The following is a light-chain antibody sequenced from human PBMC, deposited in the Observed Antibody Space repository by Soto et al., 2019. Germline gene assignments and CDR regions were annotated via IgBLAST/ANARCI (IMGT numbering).Light chain of an antibody. CDR3: EQYNTYGT. Sequence: DIERTQSPSTVAATGGDTVTISFRASQTISRWLAWSKQKPGKAPRLLIYTASTLESGVPSRFSASGSGTEFTLTISSLQPDDFATYYSEQYNTYGTSGQRTKVDIK. V-gene: IGKV1-5*01. J-gene: IGKJ1*01. CDR2: TAS. CDR1: QTISRW.